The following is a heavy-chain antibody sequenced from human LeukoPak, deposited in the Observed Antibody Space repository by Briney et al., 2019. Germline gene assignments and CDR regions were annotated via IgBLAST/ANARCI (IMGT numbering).Heavy chain of an antibody. CDR1: GYTFTSYG. D-gene: IGHD3-22*01. CDR2: ISAYNGNT. J-gene: IGHJ4*02. CDR3: ASGDYYDSSGYYYY. Sequence: ASVKVSCKASGYTFTSYGISWVRQAPGQGLEWMGWISAYNGNTNYAQKFQGRVTMTRDTSISTAYMELSRLRSDDTAVYYCASGDYYDSSGYYYYWGQGTLVTVSS. V-gene: IGHV1-18*01.